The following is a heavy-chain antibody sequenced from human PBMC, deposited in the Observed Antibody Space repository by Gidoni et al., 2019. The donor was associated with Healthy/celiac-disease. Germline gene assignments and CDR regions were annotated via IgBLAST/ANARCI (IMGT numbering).Heavy chain of an antibody. CDR2: IKWNGGST. J-gene: IGHJ5*02. Sequence: EAQLVESGGGVVRPGWSLRLSCAASGFTFDDYVISWVRQAQGKGIEWFSGIKWNGGSTGYADSVKGRFTISRDNAKNSLYLQMNSLRAEDTALYYCARAASSGWYQWFDPWGQGTLVTVSS. V-gene: IGHV3-20*04. D-gene: IGHD6-19*01. CDR3: ARAASSGWYQWFDP. CDR1: GFTFDDYV.